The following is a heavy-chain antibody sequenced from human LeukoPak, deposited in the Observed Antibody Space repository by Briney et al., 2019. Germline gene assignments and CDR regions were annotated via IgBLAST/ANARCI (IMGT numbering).Heavy chain of an antibody. Sequence: GGSLRLSCAASGFTFGSYDLSWVRQAPGKGLECVAAISRGVGSTYYADSVKGRFTISRDNSKNTLYLQMNNLRADDTAVYYCAKKGQADDYGKPDWGQGTLVTVSS. CDR1: GFTFGSYD. V-gene: IGHV3-23*01. J-gene: IGHJ4*02. D-gene: IGHD4-17*01. CDR3: AKKGQADDYGKPD. CDR2: ISRGVGST.